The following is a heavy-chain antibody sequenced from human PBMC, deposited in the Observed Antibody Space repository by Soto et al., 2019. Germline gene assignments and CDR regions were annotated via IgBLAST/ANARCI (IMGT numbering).Heavy chain of an antibody. D-gene: IGHD3-3*01. Sequence: ASVKVSCKASGYTFTSYAMHWVRQAPGQRLEWMGWINAGNGNTKYSQKFQGRVTITRDTSASTAYMELSSLRSEDTAVYYCARVGRFLEWDDDFDIWGQGTMVTVSS. J-gene: IGHJ3*02. CDR3: ARVGRFLEWDDDFDI. CDR2: INAGNGNT. V-gene: IGHV1-3*01. CDR1: GYTFTSYA.